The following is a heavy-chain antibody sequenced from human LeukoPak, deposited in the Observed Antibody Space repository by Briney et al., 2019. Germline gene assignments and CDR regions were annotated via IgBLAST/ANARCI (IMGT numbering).Heavy chain of an antibody. CDR3: ARAPEDSSGYYPFDY. V-gene: IGHV3-53*01. CDR1: GFTVSSNY. D-gene: IGHD3-22*01. CDR2: IYSGGST. J-gene: IGHJ4*02. Sequence: PGGSPRLSCAASGFTVSSNYMSWVRQAPGKGLEWVSVIYSGGSTYYADSVKGRFTISRDNSKNTLYLQMNSLRAEDTAVYYCARAPEDSSGYYPFDYWGQGTLVTVSS.